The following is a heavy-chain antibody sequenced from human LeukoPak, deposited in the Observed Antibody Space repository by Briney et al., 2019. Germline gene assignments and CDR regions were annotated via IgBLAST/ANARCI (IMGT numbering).Heavy chain of an antibody. J-gene: IGHJ5*02. CDR2: ISAYNGNT. CDR3: ARGRNYDILTGYSNWFDP. Sequence: VASVKVSCKASGYTFTSYGISWVRQAPGQGLECMGWISAYNGNTNSAQKLQGRVTMTTDTSTSTAYMELRSLRSDDTAVYYCARGRNYDILTGYSNWFDPWGQGTLVTVSS. CDR1: GYTFTSYG. V-gene: IGHV1-18*04. D-gene: IGHD3-9*01.